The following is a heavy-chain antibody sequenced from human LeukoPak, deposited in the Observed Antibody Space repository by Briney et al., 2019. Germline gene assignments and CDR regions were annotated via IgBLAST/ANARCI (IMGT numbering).Heavy chain of an antibody. D-gene: IGHD3-10*01. CDR3: ATVRIMVRGVINNWFDP. V-gene: IGHV1-24*01. CDR2: FDPEDGET. Sequence: ASAKVSCKVSGYTLTELSMHWVRQAPGKGLEWMGGFDPEDGETIYAQKFQGRVTMTEDTSTDTAYMELSSLRSEDTAVYYCATVRIMVRGVINNWFDPWGQGTLVTVSS. J-gene: IGHJ5*02. CDR1: GYTLTELS.